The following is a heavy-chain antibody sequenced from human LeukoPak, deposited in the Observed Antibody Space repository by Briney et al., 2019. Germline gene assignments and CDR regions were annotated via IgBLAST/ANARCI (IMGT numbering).Heavy chain of an antibody. D-gene: IGHD6-13*01. J-gene: IGHJ6*03. CDR3: ARVPGIAAAGTGPRDYYYYYYMDV. Sequence: SETLSLTCAVSGGSISSSNWWSWVRQPPGKGLEWIGSIYYSGSTYYNPSLKSRVTISVDTSKNQFSLKLSSVTAADTAVYYCARVPGIAAAGTGPRDYYYYYYMDVWGKGTTVTVSS. CDR1: GGSISSSNW. V-gene: IGHV4-4*02. CDR2: IYYSGST.